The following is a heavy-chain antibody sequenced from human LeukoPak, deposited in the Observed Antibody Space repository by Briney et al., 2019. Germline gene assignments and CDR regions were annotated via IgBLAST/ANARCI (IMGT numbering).Heavy chain of an antibody. Sequence: GGSLRLSCAASGFTFSSYGMHWVRQAPGKGLEWVAFIRYDGTNKYYADSVKGRFTISRDNSKNTLYLQMNSLRAEDTAVYYCAKIGAVAGHLDYWGQGTLVTVSS. CDR3: AKIGAVAGHLDY. V-gene: IGHV3-30*02. D-gene: IGHD6-19*01. CDR1: GFTFSSYG. J-gene: IGHJ4*02. CDR2: IRYDGTNK.